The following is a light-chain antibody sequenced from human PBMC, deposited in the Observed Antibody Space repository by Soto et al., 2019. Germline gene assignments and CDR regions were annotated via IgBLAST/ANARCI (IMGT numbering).Light chain of an antibody. V-gene: IGKV1-39*01. CDR2: AAS. J-gene: IGKJ4*01. Sequence: GDRVIITCRASQSIRSYLNWYQQKPGKAPKLLIYAASSLQTGVSSRFSGSGSGTDFTLTISNLQPEDFATYYCQQTSSTPTFGGGTKVDIK. CDR3: QQTSSTPT. CDR1: QSIRSY.